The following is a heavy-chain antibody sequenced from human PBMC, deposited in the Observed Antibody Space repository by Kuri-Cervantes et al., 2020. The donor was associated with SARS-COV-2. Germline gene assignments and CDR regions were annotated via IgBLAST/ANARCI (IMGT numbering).Heavy chain of an antibody. V-gene: IGHV4-34*01. CDR2: INHVGST. Sequence: ESLKISCAVYGESFSGHYWSWIRQPPGRGLEWIGEINHVGSTKYNPSLKSRVIVSVDTSKNQFSLNLTSVTAADTAVYYCARHVGGRRDGYNSPLSYFDYWGQGTLVTVSS. D-gene: IGHD5-24*01. CDR3: ARHVGGRRDGYNSPLSYFDY. CDR1: GESFSGHY. J-gene: IGHJ4*02.